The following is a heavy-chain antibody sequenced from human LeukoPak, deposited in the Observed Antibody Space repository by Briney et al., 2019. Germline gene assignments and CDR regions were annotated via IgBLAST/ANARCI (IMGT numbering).Heavy chain of an antibody. V-gene: IGHV4-31*03. CDR3: ARASEYCSSTSCYNWFDP. CDR2: IYYSGST. J-gene: IGHJ5*02. Sequence: PSETLSLTCTVSGGSISSGGYYWSWIRQHPGKGLEWIGYIYYSGSTYYNPSLKSRVTISVDTSKNQFFLKLSSVTAADTAVYYCARASEYCSSTSCYNWFDPWGQGTLVTVSS. D-gene: IGHD2-2*01. CDR1: GGSISSGGYY.